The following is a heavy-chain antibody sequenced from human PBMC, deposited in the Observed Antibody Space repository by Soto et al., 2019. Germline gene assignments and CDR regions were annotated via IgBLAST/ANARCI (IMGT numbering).Heavy chain of an antibody. CDR2: VSYSGST. D-gene: IGHD3-3*01. Sequence: SETLSLTCTVSVGSFSSHNYYWGWIRQPPGKGLEWIGTVSYSGSTSYNPSLESRVTMSVDTSKNQFSLNLTSVTAADTAVYYCARHWSVASRRYYFDFWGQGTRVTVS. CDR1: VGSFSSHNYY. V-gene: IGHV4-39*01. CDR3: ARHWSVASRRYYFDF. J-gene: IGHJ4*02.